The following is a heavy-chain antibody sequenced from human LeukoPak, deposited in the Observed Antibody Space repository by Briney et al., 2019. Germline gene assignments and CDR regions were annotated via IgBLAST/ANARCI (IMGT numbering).Heavy chain of an antibody. J-gene: IGHJ3*02. CDR1: GFTFSSYS. Sequence: PGGSLRLSCAASGFTFSSYSMNWVRQAPGKGLEWVSSISSSSSYIYYADSVKGRFTISRDNAKNSLYLQMNSLRAEGTAVYYCARWVTSTTTGAFDMWGQGTMVTVSS. V-gene: IGHV3-21*01. CDR2: ISSSSSYI. CDR3: ARWVTSTTTGAFDM. D-gene: IGHD1-1*01.